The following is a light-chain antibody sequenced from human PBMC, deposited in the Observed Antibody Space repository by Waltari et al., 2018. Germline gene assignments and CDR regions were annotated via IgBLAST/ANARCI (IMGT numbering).Light chain of an antibody. J-gene: IGKJ3*01. V-gene: IGKV1-33*01. CDR2: DAS. CDR1: QDISNY. Sequence: DIQLNQSPSSLSASVGDRVTITCRASQDISNYLNWYQQKPGKAPKLLIYDASNLEIGVPSRFSGSQSGTDFTLTINSLLPEDVATYYCQRYDNLPVFAFGPGTKVDVK. CDR3: QRYDNLPVFA.